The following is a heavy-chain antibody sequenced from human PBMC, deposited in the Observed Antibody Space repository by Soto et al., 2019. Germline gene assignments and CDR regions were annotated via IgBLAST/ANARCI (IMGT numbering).Heavy chain of an antibody. CDR3: AKGTTIYTPHFDY. Sequence: GGSLRLCCAASGFTFSSYAMSWVRQAPGKGLEWVSAISGSGGSTYYADSVKGRFTISRDNSKDTLYLQMNSLRAEDTAVYYCAKGTTIYTPHFDYWGQGTLVTVSS. D-gene: IGHD3-3*01. J-gene: IGHJ4*02. V-gene: IGHV3-23*01. CDR1: GFTFSSYA. CDR2: ISGSGGST.